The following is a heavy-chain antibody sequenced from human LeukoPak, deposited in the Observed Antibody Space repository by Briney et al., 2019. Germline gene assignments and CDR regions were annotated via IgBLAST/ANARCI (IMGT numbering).Heavy chain of an antibody. CDR3: ARVSAPGTSGWYFGY. D-gene: IGHD6-19*01. Sequence: PGGSLRLSCAASGFTFSSYWMSWVRQAPGKGLEWVANIKQDGSEKYYVDSVKGRFTISRDNAKNLLYLQMNSLRDEDTAMYYCARVSAPGTSGWYFGYWGQGTLVTVSS. J-gene: IGHJ4*02. CDR2: IKQDGSEK. CDR1: GFTFSSYW. V-gene: IGHV3-7*02.